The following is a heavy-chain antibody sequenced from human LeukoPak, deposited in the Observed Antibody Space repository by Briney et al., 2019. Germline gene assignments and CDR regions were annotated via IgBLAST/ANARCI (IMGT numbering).Heavy chain of an antibody. CDR1: GFIVSGKD. D-gene: IGHD4-17*01. V-gene: IGHV3-66*01. CDR3: ASFLYGDYFFDY. CDR2: IYSGGGT. J-gene: IGHJ4*02. Sequence: GGSLRLSCAASGFIVSGKDMAWVRRTPGRGLEWVSIIYSGGGTYYADAVKGRFTISRDNSRNTLYLQMNSLRAEDTAVYYCASFLYGDYFFDYWGQGTLVTVSS.